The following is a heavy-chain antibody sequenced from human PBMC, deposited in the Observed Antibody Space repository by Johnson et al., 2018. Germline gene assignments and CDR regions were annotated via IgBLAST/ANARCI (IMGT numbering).Heavy chain of an antibody. Sequence: QVQLVESGGGVVQPGRSLRLSCAASGFSFSTFAIHWVRQAPGKGLEWVAVDGYNTYYRDPVKGRFSISSDNSENTLYLQMNSLRPEDTAVYYCAKRETMFDGFDIWGQGTMVTVSS. CDR2: DGYNT. CDR1: GFSFSTFA. V-gene: IGHV3-30*18. D-gene: IGHD1-1*01. J-gene: IGHJ3*02. CDR3: AKRETMFDGFDI.